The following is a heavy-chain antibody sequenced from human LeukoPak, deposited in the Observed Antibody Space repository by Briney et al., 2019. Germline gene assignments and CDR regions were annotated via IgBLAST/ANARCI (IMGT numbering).Heavy chain of an antibody. J-gene: IGHJ6*02. CDR1: GDSFSNYG. Sequence: ASVKVSCKDSGDSFSNYGFTWVRQAPGQGLEWMGWISAYNGNTNYAQKLQGRVTTTTDTSTSTAYMELRSLRSDDTAVYYCARNHYYDILTGYVTYGMDVWGQGTTVTVSS. V-gene: IGHV1-18*01. D-gene: IGHD3-9*01. CDR2: ISAYNGNT. CDR3: ARNHYYDILTGYVTYGMDV.